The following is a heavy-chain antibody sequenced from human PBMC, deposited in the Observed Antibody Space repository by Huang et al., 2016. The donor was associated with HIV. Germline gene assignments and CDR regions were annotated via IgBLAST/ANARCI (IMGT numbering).Heavy chain of an antibody. CDR2: IQYDGSNK. Sequence: QVQVVESGGGVVQPGGSLRLSCAASGFTSSSHGMHWVRQAPGKGLEWVAVIQYDGSNKYFADSVKGRFTMSRDNSKNTLYLQMNSLRGEDTAVYYCVKETVQWLVTYWGQGTLVTVSS. CDR1: GFTSSSHG. J-gene: IGHJ4*02. CDR3: VKETVQWLVTY. D-gene: IGHD6-19*01. V-gene: IGHV3-30*02.